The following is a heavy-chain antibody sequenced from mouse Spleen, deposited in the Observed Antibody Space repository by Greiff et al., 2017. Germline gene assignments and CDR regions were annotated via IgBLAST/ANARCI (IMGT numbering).Heavy chain of an antibody. CDR3: ARELRLREFDY. CDR2: IHPNSGST. CDR1: GYPFTSYW. V-gene: IGHV1-64*01. D-gene: IGHD1-2*01. J-gene: IGHJ2*01. Sequence: QVQLQQPGAELVQPGAPVKLSCKASGYPFTSYWMHWVKQRPGPGLEWIGMIHPNSGSTNYNEKFNSKATLTVDKSSSTAYMQLSSLTSEDSAVYYCARELRLREFDYWGQGTTLTVSS.